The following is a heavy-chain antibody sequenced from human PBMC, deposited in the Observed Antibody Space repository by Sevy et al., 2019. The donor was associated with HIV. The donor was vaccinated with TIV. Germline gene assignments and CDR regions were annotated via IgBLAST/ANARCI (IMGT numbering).Heavy chain of an antibody. V-gene: IGHV3-48*01. D-gene: IGHD3-22*01. Sequence: GGSLRLSCAASGFTFSSFGMNWVRQAPGKGLEWISYISHSTNTRLYAASVTGRFSISRDNARNSLYLQMNSLRAEDTAVYYCARESDIYDTTTFPENDYWGRGTLVTVSS. CDR3: ARESDIYDTTTFPENDY. J-gene: IGHJ4*02. CDR2: ISHSTNTR. CDR1: GFTFSSFG.